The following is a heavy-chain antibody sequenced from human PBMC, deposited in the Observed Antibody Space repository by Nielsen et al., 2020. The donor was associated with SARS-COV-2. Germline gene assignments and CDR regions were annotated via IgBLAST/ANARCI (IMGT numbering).Heavy chain of an antibody. CDR2: ISYNGGGT. CDR3: AKDIRLGRRNPLLSAVAGSLQAFDY. D-gene: IGHD2/OR15-2a*01. CDR1: GFTFSSYA. J-gene: IGHJ4*02. Sequence: GGSLRLSCAASGFTFSSYAMSWVRQAPGKGLEWVSGISYNGGGTYYADSVKGRFTVSRDNSKNTLYPQMNSLRAEDTALYFCAKDIRLGRRNPLLSAVAGSLQAFDYWGQGALVTVSS. V-gene: IGHV3-23*01.